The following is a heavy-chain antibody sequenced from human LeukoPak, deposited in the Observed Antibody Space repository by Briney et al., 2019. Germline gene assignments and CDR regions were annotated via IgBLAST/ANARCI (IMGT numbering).Heavy chain of an antibody. Sequence: SETLSLTCTVSGGSISSYYWSWIRQPPGKGLEWTGYIYYSGSTNYNPSLKSRVTISVDTSKNQFSLKLSSVTAADTAVYYCARDLSYYYDSSGHHAFDIWGQGTMVTVSS. CDR1: GGSISSYY. V-gene: IGHV4-59*01. CDR2: IYYSGST. D-gene: IGHD3-22*01. J-gene: IGHJ3*02. CDR3: ARDLSYYYDSSGHHAFDI.